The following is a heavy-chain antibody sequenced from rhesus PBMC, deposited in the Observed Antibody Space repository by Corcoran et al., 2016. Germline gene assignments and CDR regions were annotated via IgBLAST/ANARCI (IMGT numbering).Heavy chain of an antibody. V-gene: IGHV4-169*02. D-gene: IGHD4-4*01. CDR2: IYGSVSST. CDR3: ASGGYGSYLTTDYFDY. Sequence: QLQLQESGPGLVKPSETLSVTCAVSGGSISSSYWSWIRQAPGKGLEWIGYIYGSVSSTNYNPSLMSRVTLSVETAKNPLSLKLSSVTAADTAGYYCASGGYGSYLTTDYFDYWGQGVLVTVSS. CDR1: GGSISSSY. J-gene: IGHJ4*01.